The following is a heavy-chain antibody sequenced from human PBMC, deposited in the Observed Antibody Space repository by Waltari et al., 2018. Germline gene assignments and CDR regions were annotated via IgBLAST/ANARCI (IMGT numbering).Heavy chain of an antibody. CDR1: GFTFDDYA. Sequence: EVQLVESGGDLVQPGRSLRLSCAASGFTFDDYAMHWVRQAPGKGLEWVSVIYSGGRTYYADSVKGRFIISRDDSKSTLYLQMSSLRPDDTAVYYCASLGRGLDHWGQGTLVTVSA. D-gene: IGHD2-15*01. CDR2: IYSGGRT. CDR3: ASLGRGLDH. J-gene: IGHJ4*02. V-gene: IGHV3-23*03.